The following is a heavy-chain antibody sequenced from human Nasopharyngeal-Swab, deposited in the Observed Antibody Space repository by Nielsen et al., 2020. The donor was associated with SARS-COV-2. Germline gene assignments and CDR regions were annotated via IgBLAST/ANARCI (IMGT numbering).Heavy chain of an antibody. V-gene: IGHV3-30*03. CDR3: TRLKYGDFDPPQYDY. Sequence: GESLKISCAASGFTFSSYGMHWVRQAPGKGLEWVAVISYDGSNKYYADSVKGRFTISRDNSKNTPYLQMNSLKTEDTAVYYCTRLKYGDFDPPQYDYWGRGTLVTVSS. CDR2: ISYDGSNK. CDR1: GFTFSSYG. J-gene: IGHJ4*01. D-gene: IGHD2-21*02.